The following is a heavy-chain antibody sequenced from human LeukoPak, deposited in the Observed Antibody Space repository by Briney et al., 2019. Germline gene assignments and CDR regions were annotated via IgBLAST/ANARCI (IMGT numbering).Heavy chain of an antibody. J-gene: IGHJ2*01. V-gene: IGHV3-30-3*01. CDR1: GFTFSSYA. D-gene: IGHD3-10*01. Sequence: PGGSLRLSCAASGFTFSSYAMHWVRQAPGKGLEWVAVISYDGSNKYYADSVKGRFTISRDNSKNTLYLQMNSLRAEDTAVYYWARGTTMEGANWYFDLWGRGTLVTVSS. CDR3: ARGTTMEGANWYFDL. CDR2: ISYDGSNK.